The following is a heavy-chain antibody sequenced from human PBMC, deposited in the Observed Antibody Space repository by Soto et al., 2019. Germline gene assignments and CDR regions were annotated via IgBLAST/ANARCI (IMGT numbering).Heavy chain of an antibody. J-gene: IGHJ4*02. D-gene: IGHD5-12*01. Sequence: SETLSLTCTVSGGSITDYYWSWIRQPPGKRLEWIGYIYYSGSTNYNPSLKSRVSISVDRSKNQFSLKLSSVTAADTAVYYCAAGGGLPRYYWGQGTLVTVSS. CDR3: AAGGGLPRYY. CDR2: IYYSGST. CDR1: GGSITDYY. V-gene: IGHV4-59*12.